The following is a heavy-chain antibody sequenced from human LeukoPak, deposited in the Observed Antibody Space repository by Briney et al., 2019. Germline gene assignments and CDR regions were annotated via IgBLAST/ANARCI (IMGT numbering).Heavy chain of an antibody. CDR2: IYYSGSA. D-gene: IGHD1-1*01. CDR3: ASSGTTGTTDAFDI. J-gene: IGHJ3*02. Sequence: SETLSLTCTVSGGSISGYYWSWIRQPPGKGLESIGYIYYSGSANYNPSLKSRVTISVDTSKNQFSLKLNSVTAADTAVYYCASSGTTGTTDAFDIWGQGTMVTVSS. CDR1: GGSISGYY. V-gene: IGHV4-59*08.